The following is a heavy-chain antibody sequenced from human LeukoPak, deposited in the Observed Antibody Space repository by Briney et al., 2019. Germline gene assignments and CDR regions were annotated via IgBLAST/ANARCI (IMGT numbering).Heavy chain of an antibody. CDR3: AREGDERYCSGGSCYSDAFDI. CDR2: IYYSGST. V-gene: IGHV4-39*07. J-gene: IGHJ3*02. D-gene: IGHD2-15*01. Sequence: SETLSLTCTVSGGSISSSSYYWGWIRQPPGKGLEWIGSIYYSGSTYYNPSLKSRVTISIDTSKNQFSLKLSSVTAADTAVYYCAREGDERYCSGGSCYSDAFDIWGQGTMVTVSS. CDR1: GGSISSSSYY.